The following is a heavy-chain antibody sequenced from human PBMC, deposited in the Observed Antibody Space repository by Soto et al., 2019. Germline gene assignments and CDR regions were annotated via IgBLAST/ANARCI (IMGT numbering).Heavy chain of an antibody. CDR3: ATMRPGGMDV. J-gene: IGHJ6*02. CDR1: GGTFSSYT. D-gene: IGHD3-10*01. V-gene: IGHV1-69*02. Sequence: QVQLVQSGAEVKKPGSSVKVSCKASGGTFSSYTISWVRQAPGQGREWMGRIIPILGIANYAQKFQGRVTITADKSTSTAYMELSSLRAEDTAVYYCATMRPGGMDVWGQGTTVTVSS. CDR2: IIPILGIA.